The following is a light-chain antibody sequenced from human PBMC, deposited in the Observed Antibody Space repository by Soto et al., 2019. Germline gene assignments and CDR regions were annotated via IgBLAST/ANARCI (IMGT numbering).Light chain of an antibody. Sequence: DVVLTQSPLSLPVTPGQPASISCRSTQGLVYINGKTFLSWFFRRPGQSPRRLIYDVSNRDSGAPDRFSGSGSGTDFTLHITRVEAEDAGVYYCMQHTHWPHTFGQGTKLEIK. CDR1: QGLVYINGKTF. J-gene: IGKJ2*01. V-gene: IGKV2-30*01. CDR2: DVS. CDR3: MQHTHWPHT.